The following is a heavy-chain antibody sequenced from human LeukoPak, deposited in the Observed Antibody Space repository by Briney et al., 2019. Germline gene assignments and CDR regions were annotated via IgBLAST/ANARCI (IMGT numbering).Heavy chain of an antibody. D-gene: IGHD6-6*01. CDR1: GDSIYTSY. CDR2: IYHSGDT. V-gene: IGHV4-59*01. Sequence: SETLSLTCTVSGDSIYTSYWSRIRQPPGKGLEYIGYIYHSGDTYYNPSLKSRVTMSLDTSNNQFSLRLSSVTTADTAVYYCARTARQCDYWGQGILVSVSS. J-gene: IGHJ4*02. CDR3: ARTARQCDY.